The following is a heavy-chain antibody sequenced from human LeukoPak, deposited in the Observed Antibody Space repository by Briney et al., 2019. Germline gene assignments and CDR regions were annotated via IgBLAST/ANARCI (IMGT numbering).Heavy chain of an antibody. V-gene: IGHV3-9*01. J-gene: IGHJ4*02. Sequence: PGGSLRLSCAASGFTFDDYAMHWVRQAPGKGLEWVSGISWNSGSIGYADSVKGRFTISRDNAKNSLYLQMNSLRAEDTALYYCAKDALWEYSYGQDYYFDYWGQGTLVTVSS. D-gene: IGHD5-18*01. CDR3: AKDALWEYSYGQDYYFDY. CDR1: GFTFDDYA. CDR2: ISWNSGSI.